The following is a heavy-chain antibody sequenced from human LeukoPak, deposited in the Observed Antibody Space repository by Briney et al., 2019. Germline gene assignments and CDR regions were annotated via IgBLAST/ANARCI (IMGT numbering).Heavy chain of an antibody. D-gene: IGHD3-22*01. CDR2: ISSSGSTI. V-gene: IGHV3-11*04. CDR1: GFTFSDYY. J-gene: IGHJ4*02. CDR3: AKDQRGDYYDSSGYLYYFDY. Sequence: GGSLRLSCAASGFTFSDYYMSWIRQAPGKGLEWVSYISSSGSTIYYADSVKGRFTISRDNSKNTLYLQMNSLRAEDTAVYYCAKDQRGDYYDSSGYLYYFDYWGQGTLVTVSS.